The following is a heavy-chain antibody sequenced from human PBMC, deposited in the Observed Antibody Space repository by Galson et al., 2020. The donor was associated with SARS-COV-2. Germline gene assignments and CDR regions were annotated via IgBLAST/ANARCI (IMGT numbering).Heavy chain of an antibody. Sequence: ASVKVSCKVSGYTLTELSMHWVRQAPGKGLEWMGGFDPEDGETIYAQKFQGRVTMTEDTSTDTAYMELSSLRSEDTAVYYCATSGPYGPNNWFDPWGQGTLVTVSS. D-gene: IGHD2-21*01. CDR1: GYTLTELS. CDR2: FDPEDGET. J-gene: IGHJ5*02. V-gene: IGHV1-24*01. CDR3: ATSGPYGPNNWFDP.